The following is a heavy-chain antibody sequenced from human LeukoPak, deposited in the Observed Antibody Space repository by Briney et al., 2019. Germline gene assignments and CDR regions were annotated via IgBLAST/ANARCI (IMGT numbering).Heavy chain of an antibody. Sequence: SETLSLTCTVSGDSISTYYWNWIRQPPGRGLDWIGKVYYSGTTNYNPSLQSRVTISPDTSKNQFSLTLTSVTAADTAVYYCVRRRYYDSDGFWYYFDYWGQGTLVTVSS. V-gene: IGHV4-59*08. CDR3: VRRRYYDSDGFWYYFDY. CDR1: GDSISTYY. CDR2: VYYSGTT. D-gene: IGHD3-22*01. J-gene: IGHJ4*02.